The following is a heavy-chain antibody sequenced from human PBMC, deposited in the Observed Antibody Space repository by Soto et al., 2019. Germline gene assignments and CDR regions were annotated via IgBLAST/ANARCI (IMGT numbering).Heavy chain of an antibody. V-gene: IGHV3-23*01. CDR3: AKGYNSGWSFFDY. CDR1: GFTFSSYA. Sequence: GGSLRLSCAASGFTFSSYAMSWVRQAPGKGLEWVSAISGSGGSTYFADSVKGRFTISRDNSKNTLFLQMNSLRAEDTAVYYCAKGYNSGWSFFDYWGQGTLVTVSS. J-gene: IGHJ4*02. D-gene: IGHD6-19*01. CDR2: ISGSGGST.